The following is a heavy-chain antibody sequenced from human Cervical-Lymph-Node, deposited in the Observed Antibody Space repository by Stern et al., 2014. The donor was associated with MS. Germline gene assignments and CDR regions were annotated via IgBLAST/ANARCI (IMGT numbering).Heavy chain of an antibody. CDR3: ARAIGDYGDYVPYFDY. CDR2: IYPSGST. V-gene: IGHV4-4*02. J-gene: IGHJ4*02. Sequence: QLQLQESGPGLVKPSGTLSLTCAVSGGSISSSNWWSWVRQPPGKGLEWIGEIYPSGSTNYNPSLKSRVTISVDKSKTQFSLKLSSVTAADTAVYYCARAIGDYGDYVPYFDYWGQGTLVTVSS. CDR1: GGSISSSNW. D-gene: IGHD4-17*01.